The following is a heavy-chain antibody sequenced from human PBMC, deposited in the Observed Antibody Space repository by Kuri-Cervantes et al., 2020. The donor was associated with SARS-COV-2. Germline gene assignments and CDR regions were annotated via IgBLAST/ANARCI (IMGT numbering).Heavy chain of an antibody. D-gene: IGHD2/OR15-2a*01. V-gene: IGHV4-34*01. CDR2: INHSGST. CDR1: GGSFSGYY. CDR3: ARRPHNRPPLG. Sequence: SETLSLTCAVYGGSFSGYYWSWIRQPPGKGLEWIGEINHSGSTNYNPSLKSRVTISVDTSKNQFSLKLSSVTAADTAVYYCARRPHNRPPLGWGQGTLVTVSS. J-gene: IGHJ4*02.